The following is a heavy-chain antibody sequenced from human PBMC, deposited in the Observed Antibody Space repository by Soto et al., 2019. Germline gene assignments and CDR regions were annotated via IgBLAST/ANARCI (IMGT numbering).Heavy chain of an antibody. V-gene: IGHV4-59*01. CDR2: IYYSGST. Sequence: PSETLYLTCTVSGGSISSYYWSWIRQPPGKGLEWIGYIYYSGSTNYNSSLKSRVTISVDTSKNQFSLKLSSVTAADTAVYYCARDQGYNYYYGMDVWGQGTTVTVSS. D-gene: IGHD3-16*02. J-gene: IGHJ6*02. CDR3: ARDQGYNYYYGMDV. CDR1: GGSISSYY.